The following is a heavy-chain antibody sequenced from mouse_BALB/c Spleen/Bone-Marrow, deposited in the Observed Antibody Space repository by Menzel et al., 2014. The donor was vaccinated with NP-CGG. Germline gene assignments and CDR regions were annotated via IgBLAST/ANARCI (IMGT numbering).Heavy chain of an antibody. CDR2: IDPHYGGT. V-gene: IGHV1-39*01. Sequence: VQLQQSGPELEKPSASVKISCKASGYSFTGYNMNWVKQSNGKSLEWIGNIDPHYGGTSYNQKFKDKATLTVDKSSNTAYMQLKSLTSEDSAVYYCASYGNSFGYWGQGTLVTVSA. CDR3: ASYGNSFGY. D-gene: IGHD2-1*01. J-gene: IGHJ3*01. CDR1: GYSFTGYN.